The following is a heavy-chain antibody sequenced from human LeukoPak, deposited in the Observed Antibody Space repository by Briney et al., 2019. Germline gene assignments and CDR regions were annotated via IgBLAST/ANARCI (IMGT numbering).Heavy chain of an antibody. CDR1: GFTFTNYA. CDR2: ISWNSGRI. D-gene: IGHD3-10*01. V-gene: IGHV3-9*01. Sequence: PGGSLRHSCAASGFTFTNYAMSWVRQAPGKGLEWVSGISWNSGRINYADSVKGRFTISRDNAKNSLYLQMNSLRAEDTALYYCARDSSLSRVRGVISYWGQGTLVTVSS. CDR3: ARDSSLSRVRGVISY. J-gene: IGHJ4*02.